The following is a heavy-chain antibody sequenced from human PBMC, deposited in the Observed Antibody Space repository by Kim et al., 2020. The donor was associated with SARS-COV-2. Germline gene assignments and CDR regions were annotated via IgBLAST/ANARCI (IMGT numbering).Heavy chain of an antibody. CDR3: ATARTTVISMDV. V-gene: IGHV3-30*01. Sequence: YLDSVRGRFSISRDNSKNTVYLQMSNLRAEDSAVYYCATARTTVISMDVWGQGTKVTVSS. J-gene: IGHJ6*02. D-gene: IGHD3-10*01.